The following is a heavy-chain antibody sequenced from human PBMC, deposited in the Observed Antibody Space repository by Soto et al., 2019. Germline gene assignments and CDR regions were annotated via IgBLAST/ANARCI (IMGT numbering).Heavy chain of an antibody. CDR3: ARTRFGELYYFDY. J-gene: IGHJ4*02. V-gene: IGHV4-59*01. Sequence: PSETLSLTCTVSGGSTSSYYWSWIRQPPGKGLEWIGYIYYSGSTNYNPSLKSRVTISVDTSKNQFSLKLSSVTAADTAVYYCARTRFGELYYFDYWGQGTLVTVSS. CDR2: IYYSGST. D-gene: IGHD3-10*01. CDR1: GGSTSSYY.